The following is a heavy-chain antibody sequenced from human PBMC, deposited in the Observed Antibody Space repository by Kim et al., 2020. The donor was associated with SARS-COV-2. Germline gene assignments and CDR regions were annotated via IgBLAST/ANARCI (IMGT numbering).Heavy chain of an antibody. V-gene: IGHV3-21*01. CDR3: ARETWQQQLTHYYYGMDV. CDR2: ISSSSSYI. Sequence: GGSLRLSCAASGFTFSSYSMNWVRQAPGKGLEWVSSISSSSSYIYYADSVKGRFTISRDNAKNSLYLQMNSLRAEDTAVYYCARETWQQQLTHYYYGMDVWGQGTTVTVSS. J-gene: IGHJ6*02. CDR1: GFTFSSYS. D-gene: IGHD6-13*01.